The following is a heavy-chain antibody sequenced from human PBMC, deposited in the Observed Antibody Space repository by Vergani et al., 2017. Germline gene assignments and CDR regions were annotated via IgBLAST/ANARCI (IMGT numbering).Heavy chain of an antibody. CDR2: IYSSGST. CDR1: GGPLINYY. J-gene: IGHJ4*02. Sequence: QVQLQESGPGLVKPSETLSLTCTVSGGPLINYYWSWVRPPPGKGLEWIGYIYSSGSTTYSPSLKSRLTMSVDPSKNQFSLKLRSVTLADTAVYYCARTIGHCSNSNCYNLAYWGQGTLVTVSS. CDR3: ARTIGHCSNSNCYNLAY. D-gene: IGHD2-2*02. V-gene: IGHV4-59*01.